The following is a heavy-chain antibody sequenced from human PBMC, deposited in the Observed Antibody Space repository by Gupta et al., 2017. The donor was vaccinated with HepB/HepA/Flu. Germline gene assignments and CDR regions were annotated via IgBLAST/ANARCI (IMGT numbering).Heavy chain of an antibody. CDR3: AKDHLPRFGGYFDC. D-gene: IGHD3-10*01. J-gene: IGHJ4*02. CDR2: ISGSGGNT. CDR1: GITLSSNA. V-gene: IGHV3-23*01. Sequence: EVQLLESGGGLVQPGGSLRLSCAASGITLSSNAMSWVRQAPGKGLEWVSVISGSGGNTYYADSVKGRFTISRDNSKNTLYLQMNNLRVEDTAVYYCAKDHLPRFGGYFDCWGQGTLVTVSS.